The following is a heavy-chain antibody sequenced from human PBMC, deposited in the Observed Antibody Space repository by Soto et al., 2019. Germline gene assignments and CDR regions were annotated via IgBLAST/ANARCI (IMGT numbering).Heavy chain of an antibody. D-gene: IGHD4-17*01. CDR2: IHSGGSRI. Sequence: EVQLVESGGGLVQPGGSLILSCAASGFTFSTYHMNWVRQAPGKGLEWVSYIHSGGSRIYYADSVKGRFTISRDNAKNSLYLQMTSLRAEDTAVYYCARDGSTVTTNYHYAMDVWRQGTTVTVSS. V-gene: IGHV3-48*03. CDR3: ARDGSTVTTNYHYAMDV. CDR1: GFTFSTYH. J-gene: IGHJ6*02.